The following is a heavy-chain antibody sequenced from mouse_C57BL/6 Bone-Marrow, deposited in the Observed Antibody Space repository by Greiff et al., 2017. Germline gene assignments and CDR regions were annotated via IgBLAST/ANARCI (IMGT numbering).Heavy chain of an antibody. CDR3: AREPYYYGSSDWYFDV. CDR1: GYTFTSYW. D-gene: IGHD1-1*01. Sequence: VQLQQSGAELVRPGTSVKLSCKASGYTFTSYWMHWVKQRPGQGLEWIGVIDPSDSYTNYNQKFKGKATLTVDTSSSTAYMQLSSLTSEDSAVYDCAREPYYYGSSDWYFDVWGTGTTVTVSS. CDR2: IDPSDSYT. V-gene: IGHV1-59*01. J-gene: IGHJ1*03.